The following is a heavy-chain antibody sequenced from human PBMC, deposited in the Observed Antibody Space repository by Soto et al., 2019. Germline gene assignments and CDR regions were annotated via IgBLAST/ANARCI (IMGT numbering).Heavy chain of an antibody. D-gene: IGHD3-3*01. Sequence: QVQLVQSGAEVKKPGASVKVSCKASGYTFTSYYMNWVRQAPGQGLEWMGIINPSGGSTSYAQKSQGRVTMTRDTSTSTVYMELSSLRSEGTAVYYCARCITILGVVTSYGMDVWGQGTTVTVSS. CDR3: ARCITILGVVTSYGMDV. J-gene: IGHJ6*02. CDR2: INPSGGST. CDR1: GYTFTSYY. V-gene: IGHV1-46*01.